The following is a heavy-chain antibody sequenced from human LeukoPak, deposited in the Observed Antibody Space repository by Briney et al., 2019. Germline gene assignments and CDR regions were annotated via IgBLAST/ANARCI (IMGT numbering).Heavy chain of an antibody. Sequence: PGGSLRLSCAASGFIFSDYYMSWIRQAPGKGLEWLSYISTSAFTISYADSVKGRFTISRDNAKNSLYLQMNNLRVEDTGIYYCARRHCSRGTCYGGLFDTWGQGTLVTVSS. D-gene: IGHD2-15*01. J-gene: IGHJ5*02. V-gene: IGHV3-11*01. CDR1: GFIFSDYY. CDR3: ARRHCSRGTCYGGLFDT. CDR2: ISTSAFTI.